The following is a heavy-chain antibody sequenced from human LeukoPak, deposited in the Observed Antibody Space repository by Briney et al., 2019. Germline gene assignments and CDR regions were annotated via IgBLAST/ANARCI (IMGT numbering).Heavy chain of an antibody. D-gene: IGHD3-10*01. CDR3: ARAGSGSDYFDY. CDR1: GYTFTGYY. J-gene: IGHJ4*02. V-gene: IGHV1-2*02. CDR2: INPNSGGT. Sequence: ASVTVSFTASGYTFTGYYMHWVRQAPGQGREGMGWINPNSGGTNYAQKFQGRVTMTRDTSISTAYMELSRLRSDDTAVYYCARAGSGSDYFDYWGQGTLVTVSS.